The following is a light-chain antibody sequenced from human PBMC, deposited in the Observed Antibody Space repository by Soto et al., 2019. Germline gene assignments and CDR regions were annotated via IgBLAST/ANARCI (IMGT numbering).Light chain of an antibody. CDR1: QAIRNS. V-gene: IGKV1-27*01. CDR2: AAS. Sequence: DIQMTQSPSSLSASVGDRVTITCRASQAIRNSLAWYQQKPGKVPSLLIYAASTLQPGVPSRFSGSGSGTDFTLTISSLQPEDVATYYCQKYFSAPFTFCPGTKLGIK. CDR3: QKYFSAPFT. J-gene: IGKJ3*01.